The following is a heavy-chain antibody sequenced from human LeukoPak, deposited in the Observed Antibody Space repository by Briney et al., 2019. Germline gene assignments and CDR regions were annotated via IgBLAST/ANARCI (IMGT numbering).Heavy chain of an antibody. D-gene: IGHD4-17*01. J-gene: IGHJ4*02. Sequence: PGGSLRLSCEASGFTFSSHAMTWVRQGPGKGPQWASTISGRGDSTFYADSVKGRFTISRDNSKNTVYLQLNNLRDEDTAVYYCAKDSERYGVLEYWGQGTLVSVSA. CDR1: GFTFSSHA. CDR3: AKDSERYGVLEY. V-gene: IGHV3-23*01. CDR2: ISGRGDST.